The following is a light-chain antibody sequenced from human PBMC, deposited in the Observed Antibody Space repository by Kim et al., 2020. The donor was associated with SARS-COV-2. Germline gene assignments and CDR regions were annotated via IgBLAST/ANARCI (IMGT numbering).Light chain of an antibody. CDR3: QQHNGY. V-gene: IGKV1-5*01. CDR1: QSITSG. CDR2: LVS. Sequence: TLSASGGDTVTITCRASQSITSGLAWYQQKPGKAPKRLIYLVSNLDSGVPSRFSGSGSGTQFTLTISSLQPDDFATYYCQQHNGYFGGGTKVDIK. J-gene: IGKJ4*01.